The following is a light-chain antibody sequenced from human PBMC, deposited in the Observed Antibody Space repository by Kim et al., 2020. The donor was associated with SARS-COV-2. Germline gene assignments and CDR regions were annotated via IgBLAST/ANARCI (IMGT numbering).Light chain of an antibody. CDR1: SGSIAGNY. J-gene: IGLJ2*01. CDR2: EDN. Sequence: NFMLTQPHSVSESPGTTVTISCTRSSGSIAGNYVQWYQQRPDSAPTTLIYEDNKRPSGVPDRFSGSIDSSSNSASLTISGLKTEDEADYCCQSYDSTNQQWIFGGGTQLTVL. CDR3: QSYDSTNQQWI. V-gene: IGLV6-57*04.